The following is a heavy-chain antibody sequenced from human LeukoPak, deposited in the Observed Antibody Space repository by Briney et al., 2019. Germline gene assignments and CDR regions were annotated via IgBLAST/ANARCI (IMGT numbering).Heavy chain of an antibody. D-gene: IGHD3-3*01. V-gene: IGHV3-66*02. CDR3: ARGEDLDFWSGSPMDV. J-gene: IGHJ6*03. CDR1: GFTVSFNY. Sequence: GGSLRLSCAASGFTVSFNYMSGVRQAPGKGLEWVSVIYSGGSIYYADSVKGRFTISRDNSKNTLYLQMNSLRAEDTAVYYCARGEDLDFWSGSPMDVWGKGTTVTVSS. CDR2: IYSGGSI.